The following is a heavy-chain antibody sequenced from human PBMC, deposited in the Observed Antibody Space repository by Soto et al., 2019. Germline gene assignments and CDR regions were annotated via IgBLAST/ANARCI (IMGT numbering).Heavy chain of an antibody. V-gene: IGHV3-30-3*01. CDR2: ISYDGSNK. CDR3: ARDQAAGSYFDY. CDR1: GFTLRSFP. D-gene: IGHD6-13*01. Sequence: QVQLVESGGGVAKLGRSRGLSCAASGFTLRSFPMPWVGQAPGKGLEWGAVISYDGSNKYYADSVKGRFTISRDNSKNTLYLQMNSLRAEDTAVYYCARDQAAGSYFDYWGQGTLVTVSS. J-gene: IGHJ4*02.